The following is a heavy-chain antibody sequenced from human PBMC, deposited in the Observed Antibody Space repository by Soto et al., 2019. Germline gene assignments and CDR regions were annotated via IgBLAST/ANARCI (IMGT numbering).Heavy chain of an antibody. V-gene: IGHV1-18*01. CDR1: GYTFTSYG. D-gene: IGHD2-2*02. J-gene: IGHJ4*02. Sequence: ASVKVSCKASGYTFTSYGISWVRQAPGQGLEWMGWISAYNGNTNYAQKLQGRVTMTTDTSTSTAYMELRSLRSDDTAVYYCARVDIVVVPAPIAHLDYWGQGTLVTVSS. CDR2: ISAYNGNT. CDR3: ARVDIVVVPAPIAHLDY.